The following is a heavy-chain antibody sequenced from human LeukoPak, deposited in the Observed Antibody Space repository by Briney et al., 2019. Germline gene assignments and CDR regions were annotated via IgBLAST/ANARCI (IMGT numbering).Heavy chain of an antibody. Sequence: ASVKVSCKASGYTFTTYDINWVRQAPGQGLEWMGRINPNSGGTNYAQKFQGRVTMTRDTSISTAYMELSRLRSDDTAVYYCARDPRIAARPRNWFDPWGQGTLVTVSS. J-gene: IGHJ5*02. CDR1: GYTFTTYD. CDR3: ARDPRIAARPRNWFDP. V-gene: IGHV1-2*06. CDR2: INPNSGGT. D-gene: IGHD6-6*01.